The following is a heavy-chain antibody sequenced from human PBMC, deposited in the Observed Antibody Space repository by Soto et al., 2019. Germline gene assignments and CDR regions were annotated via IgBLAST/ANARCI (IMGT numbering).Heavy chain of an antibody. CDR2: LWHDGVNQ. CDR1: GFTLSGYG. V-gene: IGHV3-33*01. Sequence: QVQLVESGGGVVQPGRSLRLSCAASGFTLSGYGMHWVRQAPGKGLEWVAVLWHDGVNQNYADSVKGRFAISRDNSKNTLSLQMNSLGAEDTSVYYCARERDYSGMDVWGQGTTVTVSS. J-gene: IGHJ6*02. CDR3: ARERDYSGMDV.